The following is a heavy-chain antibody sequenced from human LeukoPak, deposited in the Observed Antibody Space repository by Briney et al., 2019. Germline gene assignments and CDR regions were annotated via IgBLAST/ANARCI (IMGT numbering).Heavy chain of an antibody. CDR3: ARDGYDYVWGSYGLDY. D-gene: IGHD3-16*02. V-gene: IGHV3-48*03. CDR2: ISSSGSTI. CDR1: GFTFSSYE. J-gene: IGHJ4*02. Sequence: GGSLRLSCAASGFTFSSYEMNWVRQAPGKGLEWVSYISSSGSTIYYADSVKGRFTISRDNAKNSLYLQMNSLRAEDRAVYYCARDGYDYVWGSYGLDYWGQGTLVTVSS.